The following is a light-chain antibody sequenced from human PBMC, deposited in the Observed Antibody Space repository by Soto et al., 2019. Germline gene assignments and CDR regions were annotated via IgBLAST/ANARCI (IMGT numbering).Light chain of an antibody. CDR3: CSYPGSHTWV. V-gene: IGLV2-11*01. J-gene: IGLJ3*02. Sequence: QSALTQPRSVSGSPGQSVTISCTGTSSDIGNYNYVSWYQQHPGKAPKVMIYDVSKRPSGVPDRFSGSKSGNTASLTISGLQAEDEADYYCCSYPGSHTWVFGGGTKVTVL. CDR1: SSDIGNYNY. CDR2: DVS.